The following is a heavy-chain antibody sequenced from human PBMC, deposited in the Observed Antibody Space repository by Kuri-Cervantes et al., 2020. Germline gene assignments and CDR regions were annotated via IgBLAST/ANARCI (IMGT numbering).Heavy chain of an antibody. J-gene: IGHJ6*02. CDR1: GFTFSDYY. CDR2: ISSSGSTI. Sequence: GESLKISCAASGFTFSDYYMSWIRQAPGKGLEWVSYISSSGSTIYYADSVKGRFTISRDNAKNSLYLQMNSLRAEDTAVYYCARAIVVVPAALTQRGYYYYYYGMDVWGQGTTVTVSS. V-gene: IGHV3-11*01. CDR3: ARAIVVVPAALTQRGYYYYYYGMDV. D-gene: IGHD2-2*01.